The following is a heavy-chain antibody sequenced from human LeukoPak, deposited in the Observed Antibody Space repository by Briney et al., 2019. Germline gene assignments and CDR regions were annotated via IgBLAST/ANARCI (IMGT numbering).Heavy chain of an antibody. CDR2: ISYDGSNK. Sequence: PGRSLRLSCAASGFTFSSYGMHWVRQAPGKGLEWVAVISYDGSNKYYADSVKGRFTISRDNSKNTLYLQMNSLRAEDTAVYYCARGGHRTDYWGQGTLVTVSS. V-gene: IGHV3-30*03. CDR1: GFTFSSYG. J-gene: IGHJ4*02. CDR3: ARGGHRTDY.